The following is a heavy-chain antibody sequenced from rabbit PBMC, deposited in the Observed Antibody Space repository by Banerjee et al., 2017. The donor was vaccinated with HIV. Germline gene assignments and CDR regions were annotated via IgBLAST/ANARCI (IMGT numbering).Heavy chain of an antibody. V-gene: IGHV1S45*01. Sequence: QEQLEESGGDLVKPEGSLTLTCTASGFSFSSNYWICWVRQAPGKGLEWIACIYAGSSGTTAYASWAKGQFTITKASSTTVTLQMTSLPAADTATYFFARSVYSGGYSYSMNLWGPGTLVTVS. D-gene: IGHD6-1*01. CDR2: IYAGSSGTT. CDR1: GFSFSSNYW. J-gene: IGHJ6*01. CDR3: ARSVYSGGYSYSMNL.